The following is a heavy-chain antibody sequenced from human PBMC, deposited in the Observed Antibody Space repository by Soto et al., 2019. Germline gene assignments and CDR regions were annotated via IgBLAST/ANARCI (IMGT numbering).Heavy chain of an antibody. J-gene: IGHJ5*02. CDR2: ITPMYDTK. CDR3: ARGGTLKPFDP. Sequence: QVQLVQSGPEVTKPGSSVKVSCKTSGGTFSSYSLNWVRQAPGQGLEWMGVITPMYDTKNYAQRFRGRVTFTADESTSTVYMELTRATSDDTAMYFCARGGTLKPFDPSGQGTLVTVSS. V-gene: IGHV1-69*12. D-gene: IGHD3-16*01. CDR1: GGTFSSYS.